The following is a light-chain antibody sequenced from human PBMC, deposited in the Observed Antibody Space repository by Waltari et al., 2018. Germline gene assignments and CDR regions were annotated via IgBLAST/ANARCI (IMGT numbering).Light chain of an antibody. CDR2: DAS. CDR3: QQRSNWPIT. J-gene: IGKJ5*01. CDR1: QSVSSY. Sequence: EIVLTQSPATLSLSPGERATLSCRASQSVSSYLAWYQQKPGQAPRLLIYDASNRATGIPARFSGSGSGTDFTLTISSLEPENLAVYYFQQRSNWPITFGQGTRLEIK. V-gene: IGKV3-11*01.